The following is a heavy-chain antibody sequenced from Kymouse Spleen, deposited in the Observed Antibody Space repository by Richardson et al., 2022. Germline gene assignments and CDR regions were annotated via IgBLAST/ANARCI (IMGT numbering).Heavy chain of an antibody. D-gene: IGHD1-1*01. Sequence: EVQLVESGGGLVQPGGSLRLSCAASGFTFSSYSMNWVRQAPGKGLEWVSYISSSSSTIYYADSVKGRFTISRDNAKNSLYLQMNSLRDEDTAVYYCARDRYNWNDGGFDYWGQGTLVTVSS. V-gene: IGHV3-48*02. CDR2: ISSSSSTI. CDR3: ARDRYNWNDGGFDY. CDR1: GFTFSSYS. J-gene: IGHJ4*02.